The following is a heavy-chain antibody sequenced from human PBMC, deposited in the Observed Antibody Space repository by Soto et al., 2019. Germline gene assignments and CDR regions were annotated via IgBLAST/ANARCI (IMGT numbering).Heavy chain of an antibody. D-gene: IGHD3-22*01. CDR1: GGSISSYY. J-gene: IGHJ4*02. CDR2: IYYSGST. V-gene: IGHV4-59*08. CDR3: ARHGYYYDSSGYFPPLDY. Sequence: SETLSLTCTVSGGSISSYYWSWIRQPPGKGLEWIGDIYYSGSTNYNPSLKSRVTISVDTSKNQFSLKLSSVTAADTAVYYCARHGYYYDSSGYFPPLDYWGQGTLVTVS.